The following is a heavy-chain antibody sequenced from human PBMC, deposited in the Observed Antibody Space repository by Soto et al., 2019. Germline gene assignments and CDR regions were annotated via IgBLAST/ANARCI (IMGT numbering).Heavy chain of an antibody. CDR2: TYYRSKWYS. CDR1: WDSVSSTSAA. CDR3: ARGSYYSGWV. J-gene: IGHJ4*02. D-gene: IGHD6-19*01. Sequence: QTLSLTCAISWDSVSSTSAAWSWIRQSPSRGLEWLGRTYYRSKWYSDYAVPVKSRITINPDTSKNQFSLQLNSVTPEDTAVYYCARGSYYSGWVWGQGTLVTVSS. V-gene: IGHV6-1*01.